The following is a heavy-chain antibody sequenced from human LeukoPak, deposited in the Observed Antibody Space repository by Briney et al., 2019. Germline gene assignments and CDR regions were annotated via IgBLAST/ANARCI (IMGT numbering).Heavy chain of an antibody. D-gene: IGHD4-11*01. CDR2: IIPILGIA. CDR1: GGTFSSYT. CDR3: ARDYGYYSNHPYYYYYMDV. J-gene: IGHJ6*03. Sequence: SVKVSCKASGGTFSSYTIRWVRQAPGQGLEWMGRIIPILGIANYAQKFQGRVTITADKSTSTAYMELSSLRSEDTAVYYCARDYGYYSNHPYYYYYMDVWGKGTTVTVSS. V-gene: IGHV1-69*04.